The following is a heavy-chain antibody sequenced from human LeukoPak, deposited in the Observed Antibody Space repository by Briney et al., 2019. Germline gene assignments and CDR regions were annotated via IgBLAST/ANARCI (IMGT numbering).Heavy chain of an antibody. CDR3: ARVIGTTYGDHDY. J-gene: IGHJ4*02. CDR1: GGTFSSYA. Sequence: ASVKVSCKASGGTFSSYAISWVRQAPGQGLEWMGGIIPIFGTANYAQKFQGRVTITADESTSTAYMELSSLRSEDTAVYYCARVIGTTYGDHDYWGQGTLVTVSS. D-gene: IGHD4-17*01. V-gene: IGHV1-69*13. CDR2: IIPIFGTA.